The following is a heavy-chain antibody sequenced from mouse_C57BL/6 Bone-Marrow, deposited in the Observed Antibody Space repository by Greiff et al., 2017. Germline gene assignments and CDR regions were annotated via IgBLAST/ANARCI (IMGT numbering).Heavy chain of an antibody. CDR1: GYTFTSYD. Sequence: QVQLQQSGPELVKPGASVKLSCKASGYTFTSYDINWVKQRPGQGLEWIGWIYPRDGSTKYNEKLKGKATLTVDKSSSTAYMELHSLTSEDSAVYFCARDYGSSYWYFDVWGTGTTVTVSS. CDR2: IYPRDGST. CDR3: ARDYGSSYWYFDV. V-gene: IGHV1-85*01. D-gene: IGHD1-1*01. J-gene: IGHJ1*03.